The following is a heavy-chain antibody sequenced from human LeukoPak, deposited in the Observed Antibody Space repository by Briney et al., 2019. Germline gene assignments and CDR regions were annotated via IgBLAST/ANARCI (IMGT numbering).Heavy chain of an antibody. V-gene: IGHV4-38-2*01. Sequence: PSETLSLTCAVSGYSISSGYYWGWIRQPPGKGLEWIGSVYHSGSTYYNPSLKSRVTISVDTSKNQFSLKLSSVTAADTAVYYCARLAGIAAGGGAFDIWGQGTMVTVSS. CDR3: ARLAGIAAGGGAFDI. CDR2: VYHSGST. J-gene: IGHJ3*02. D-gene: IGHD6-25*01. CDR1: GYSISSGYY.